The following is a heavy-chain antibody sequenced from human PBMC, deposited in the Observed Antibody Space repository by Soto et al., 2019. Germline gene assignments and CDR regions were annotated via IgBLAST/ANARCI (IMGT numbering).Heavy chain of an antibody. CDR1: GFTFEDYA. J-gene: IGHJ2*01. D-gene: IGHD6-19*01. V-gene: IGHV3-9*01. CDR2: ISWNSGAI. Sequence: EVQLVESGGGLVQPGRSLRLSCAVSGFTFEDYAMFWVRQVPGKGLECVSSISWNSGAIDYAASVKGRFTISRDNAKKSLYLEMNSLRVDDTALYYCAKGARSGWPWYFDLWGRGTLVTVSS. CDR3: AKGARSGWPWYFDL.